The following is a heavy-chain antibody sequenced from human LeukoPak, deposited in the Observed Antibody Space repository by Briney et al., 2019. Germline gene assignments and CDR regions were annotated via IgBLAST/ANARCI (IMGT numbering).Heavy chain of an antibody. CDR2: ISYVGSNK. Sequence: GGSLRLSCAASGFTFSSYAMHWVRQAPGKGLEWVAVISYVGSNKYYADSVKGRFTISRDNSKNTLYLQMNSLRAEDTAVYYCARSYCSGGSCYSGPYYYYGMDVWGQGTTVTVSS. CDR1: GFTFSSYA. D-gene: IGHD2-15*01. V-gene: IGHV3-30-3*01. CDR3: ARSYCSGGSCYSGPYYYYGMDV. J-gene: IGHJ6*02.